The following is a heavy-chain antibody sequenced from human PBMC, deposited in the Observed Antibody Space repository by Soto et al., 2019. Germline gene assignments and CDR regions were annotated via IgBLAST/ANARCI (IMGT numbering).Heavy chain of an antibody. D-gene: IGHD3-22*01. J-gene: IGHJ3*02. CDR1: GFTFSSYG. CDR3: AKLVEPHYYDSSGPGEDAFDI. V-gene: IGHV3-30*18. Sequence: GGSLRLSCAASGFTFSSYGMHWVRQAPGKGLEWVAVISYDGSNKYYADSVKGRFTISRDNSKNTLYLQMNSLRAEDTAVYYCAKLVEPHYYDSSGPGEDAFDIWGQGTMVTVSS. CDR2: ISYDGSNK.